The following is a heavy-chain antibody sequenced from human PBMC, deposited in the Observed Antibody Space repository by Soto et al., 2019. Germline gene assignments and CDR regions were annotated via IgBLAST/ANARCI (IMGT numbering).Heavy chain of an antibody. J-gene: IGHJ5*02. CDR3: AREGLGSDIVATITNWFDP. D-gene: IGHD5-12*01. V-gene: IGHV1-2*04. CDR2: INPNSGGT. CDR1: GYTFTGYY. Sequence: QVQLVQSGAEVKKPGASVKVSCKASGYTFTGYYMHWVRQAPGQGLEWMGWINPNSGGTNYAQKFQGWVTMTRDTSISTAYMELSRLRSDDTAVYYCAREGLGSDIVATITNWFDPWGQGTLVTVSS.